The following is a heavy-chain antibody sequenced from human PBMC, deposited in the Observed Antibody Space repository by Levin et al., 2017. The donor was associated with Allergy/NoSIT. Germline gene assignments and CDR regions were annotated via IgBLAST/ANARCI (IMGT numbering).Heavy chain of an antibody. D-gene: IGHD1-26*01. CDR1: GFTFSSYI. CDR3: ATAGESGSYFDY. V-gene: IGHV3-30*04. Sequence: PGGSLRLSCAASGFTFSSYIMHWVRQAPGKGLEWVTVISSDGSNKHYADSVKGRFTISRDNSKNTLYLQMNSLRAEDTAVYYCATAGESGSYFDYWGQGTLVTVSS. CDR2: ISSDGSNK. J-gene: IGHJ4*02.